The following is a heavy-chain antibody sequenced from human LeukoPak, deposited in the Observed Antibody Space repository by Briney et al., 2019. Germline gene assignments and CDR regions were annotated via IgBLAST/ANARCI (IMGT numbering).Heavy chain of an antibody. D-gene: IGHD6-13*01. CDR2: MNPNSGNT. V-gene: IGHV1-8*01. CDR1: GYTFTSYD. CDR3: ARAKGSSWFPRYYGMDV. J-gene: IGHJ6*02. Sequence: ASVKVSCKASGYTFTSYDINWVRQATGQGLEWMGWMNPNSGNTGYAQKFRGRVTITRNTSISTAYMELSSLRSEDTAVYYCARAKGSSWFPRYYGMDVWGQGTTVTVSS.